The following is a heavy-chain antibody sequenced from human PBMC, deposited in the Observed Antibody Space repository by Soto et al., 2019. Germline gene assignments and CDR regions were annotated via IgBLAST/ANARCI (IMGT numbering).Heavy chain of an antibody. V-gene: IGHV3-30*19. CDR2: ISYDGSKE. Sequence: QVQLVESGGGVVQPGRSLRLSCAASGFTFNNYDMHWVRQAPGKGLEWVAVISYDGSKEYYADSVKGRFTISRDNSKNTLYLQMNGLRDEETAVYDCGKEKGQLVQGDAFDIWGQGTLVTLSS. D-gene: IGHD6-13*01. CDR3: GKEKGQLVQGDAFDI. CDR1: GFTFNNYD. J-gene: IGHJ3*02.